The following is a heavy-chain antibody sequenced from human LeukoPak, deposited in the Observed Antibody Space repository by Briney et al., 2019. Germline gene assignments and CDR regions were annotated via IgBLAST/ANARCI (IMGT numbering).Heavy chain of an antibody. D-gene: IGHD2-15*01. J-gene: IGHJ5*02. CDR1: GFTFSSYW. V-gene: IGHV3-30*18. CDR2: ISYDGSNK. CDR3: AKEGADCSGGSCYGGAHWFDP. Sequence: GGSLRLSCAASGFTFSSYWMSWVRQAPGKGLEWVAVISYDGSNKYYADSVKGRFTISRDNSKNTLYLQMNSLRAEDTAVYYCAKEGADCSGGSCYGGAHWFDPWGQGTLVTVSS.